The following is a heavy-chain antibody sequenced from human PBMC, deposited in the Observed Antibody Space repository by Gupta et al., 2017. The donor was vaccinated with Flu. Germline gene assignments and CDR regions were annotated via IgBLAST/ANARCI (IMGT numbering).Heavy chain of an antibody. J-gene: IGHJ3*01. D-gene: IGHD5-12*01. CDR2: IYDSGTT. CDR3: ARRGYGDAFDV. V-gene: IGHV4-61*02. CDR1: GASISSGRYY. Sequence: QVQLQESGPGLVKPSQTLSLTCIVSGASISSGRYYWGWIRQPAGRRMEWIGYIYDSGTTNYNPSLKGRVTMSVDSSRNQFSVKLSSVTAADTAVYYCARRGYGDAFDVWGQGTMVTVSS.